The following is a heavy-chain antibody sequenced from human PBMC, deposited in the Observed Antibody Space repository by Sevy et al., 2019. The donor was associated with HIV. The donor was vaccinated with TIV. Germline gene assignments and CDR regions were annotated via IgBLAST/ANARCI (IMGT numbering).Heavy chain of an antibody. Sequence: GGSLRLSCKPSGFTVVSYAMNWVRQAPGKGLEWVSPIYGSGSTTYHADSLRGRFSISRDDSKNKLYIQMNSLKTEQTALYYCAGGRYDSSGSFDAFDIRGQGTMVTVSS. J-gene: IGHJ3*02. CDR2: IYGSGSTT. D-gene: IGHD3-22*01. V-gene: IGHV3-23*01. CDR3: AGGRYDSSGSFDAFDI. CDR1: GFTVVSYA.